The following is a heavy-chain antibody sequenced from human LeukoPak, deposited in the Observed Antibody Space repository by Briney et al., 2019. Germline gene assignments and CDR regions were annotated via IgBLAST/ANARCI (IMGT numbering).Heavy chain of an antibody. V-gene: IGHV4-39*07. CDR2: IYYSGST. CDR3: ARGLPLRVLDY. D-gene: IGHD4-17*01. CDR1: GGSISSSSYY. Sequence: SETLSLTCTVSGGSISSSSYYWGWIRQPPGKGLEWIGSIYYSGSTYYNPSLKSRVTISVDTSKNQFSLKLSSVTAADTAVYYCARGLPLRVLDYWGQGTLVTVSS. J-gene: IGHJ4*02.